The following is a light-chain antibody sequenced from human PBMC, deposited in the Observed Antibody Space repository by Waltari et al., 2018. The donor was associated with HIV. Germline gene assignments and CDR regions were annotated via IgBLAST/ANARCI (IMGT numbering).Light chain of an antibody. CDR3: ASYLRSGPLGV. V-gene: IGLV2-11*01. CDR2: NVD. J-gene: IGLJ2*01. CDR1: ATTPGHHNY. Sequence: QSARTQPRAVSGSPAQSVTPTSTRLATTPGHHNYVSCYQHRPGRTPWLLLFNVDKRHSGVPSRFSGSRSGSTASLTISDLQFDDEGDYYCASYLRSGPLGVFGGGTTLTVL.